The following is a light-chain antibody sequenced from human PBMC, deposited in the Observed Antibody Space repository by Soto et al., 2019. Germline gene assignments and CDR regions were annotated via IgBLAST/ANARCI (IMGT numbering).Light chain of an antibody. CDR2: GTS. CDR1: QSVSSSD. Sequence: EIVLTQSPGTVSLSPGERATLSCRASQSVSSSDLAWYQHKPGQSPRLLIYGTSIRATGIPDRFSGSGSGTGFTLTINRLEPEDSAVYYWQQYGTSPVTFGQGTKLEIQ. V-gene: IGKV3-20*01. CDR3: QQYGTSPVT. J-gene: IGKJ2*01.